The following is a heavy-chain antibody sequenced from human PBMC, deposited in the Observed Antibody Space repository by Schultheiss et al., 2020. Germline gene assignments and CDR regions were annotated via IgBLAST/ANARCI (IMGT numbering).Heavy chain of an antibody. J-gene: IGHJ5*02. D-gene: IGHD6-19*01. V-gene: IGHV1-69*13. Sequence: SVKVSCKASGYTFTSYDISWVRQAPGQGLEWMGGIIPIFGTANYAQKFQGRVTITADESTSTAYMELSSLRSEDTAVYYCARGGYSSGWYPPNWFDPWGQGTLVTVSS. CDR3: ARGGYSSGWYPPNWFDP. CDR1: GYTFTSYD. CDR2: IIPIFGTA.